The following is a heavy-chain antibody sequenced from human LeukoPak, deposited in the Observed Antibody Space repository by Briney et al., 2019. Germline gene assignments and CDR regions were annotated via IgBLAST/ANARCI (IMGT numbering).Heavy chain of an antibody. CDR3: ARGGYDFWSGYAPSGDYYMDV. J-gene: IGHJ6*03. V-gene: IGHV3-74*01. D-gene: IGHD3-3*01. Sequence: PGGSLRLSCAASGFTFSSYWMHWVRQAPGKGLVWVSRINSDGSSTNYADSVKGRFTISRDNAKNTLYLQMNSLRAEDTAVYYCARGGYDFWSGYAPSGDYYMDVWGKGTTVTVSS. CDR2: INSDGSST. CDR1: GFTFSSYW.